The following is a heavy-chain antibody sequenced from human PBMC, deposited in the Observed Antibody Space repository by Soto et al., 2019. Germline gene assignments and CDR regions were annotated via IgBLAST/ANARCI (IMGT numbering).Heavy chain of an antibody. V-gene: IGHV4-39*01. Sequence: QVQLQESGPGLVKPSETLSVTCTVSGASISSSTYYWAWIRQSPGRGLEWIGTFDYSGDNYYNPSLKTRLTLSPDTSKHQPALKVTPATVEDTAVYFCARQSRPLRRGSFDFWGQGTLVIVSS. CDR3: ARQSRPLRRGSFDF. CDR2: FDYSGDN. D-gene: IGHD4-17*01. J-gene: IGHJ4*02. CDR1: GASISSSTYY.